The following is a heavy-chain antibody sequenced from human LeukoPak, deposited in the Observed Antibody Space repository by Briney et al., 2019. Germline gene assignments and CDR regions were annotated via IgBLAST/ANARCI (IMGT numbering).Heavy chain of an antibody. CDR3: ARARPNYYDSSGYYY. CDR2: IIPIFGTA. D-gene: IGHD3-22*01. J-gene: IGHJ4*02. CDR1: GGTFSSYA. V-gene: IGHV1-69*05. Sequence: ASVKVSCKASGGTFSSYAISWVRQAPGQGLEWMGGIIPIFGTANYAQKFQGRVTITTDESTSTAHMELSSLRSEDTAVYYCARARPNYYDSSGYYYWGQGTLVTVSS.